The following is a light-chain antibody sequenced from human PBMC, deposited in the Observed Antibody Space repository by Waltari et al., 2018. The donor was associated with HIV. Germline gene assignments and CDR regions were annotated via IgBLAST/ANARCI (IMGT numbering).Light chain of an antibody. V-gene: IGLV2-11*01. CDR1: SRDVGGYNY. J-gene: IGLJ1*01. Sequence: QSALTQPRSVSGSPGQSVTISCPGTSRDVGGYNYVSWYQQHPGKAPKLVIYDVSKRPSGVPDRFSGSKSANTASLTISGLQAEDEADYYCCSYAGSYTYVFGTGTKVTVL. CDR3: CSYAGSYTYV. CDR2: DVS.